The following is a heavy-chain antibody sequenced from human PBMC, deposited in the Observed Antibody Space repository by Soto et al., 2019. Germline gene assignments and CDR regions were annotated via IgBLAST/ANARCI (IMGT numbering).Heavy chain of an antibody. D-gene: IGHD4-17*01. Sequence: TLSLTCTVSGGSISGYYWSWIRQHPGKGLEWIGYIYYSGSTYYNPSLKSRVTISVDTSKNQFSLKLSSVTAADTAVYYCARLAYGDYGHADYWGQGTLVTVSS. CDR3: ARLAYGDYGHADY. V-gene: IGHV4-31*03. CDR1: GGSISGYY. J-gene: IGHJ4*02. CDR2: IYYSGST.